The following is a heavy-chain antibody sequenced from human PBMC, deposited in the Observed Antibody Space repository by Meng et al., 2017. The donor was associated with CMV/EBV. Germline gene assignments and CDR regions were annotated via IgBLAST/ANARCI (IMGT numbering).Heavy chain of an antibody. Sequence: VHLAGRGAGLCDPPRTLPPPAAVSVGSLRGSSWIWCRPPQGKGLEGIGEINHSGSTNYHPSLKSRVTISVDTSKNQFSLKLSSVTAADTAVYYWARGGNWFDPWGQGTLVTVSS. CDR3: ARGGNWFDP. J-gene: IGHJ5*02. CDR1: VGSLRGSS. CDR2: INHSGST. V-gene: IGHV4-34*01.